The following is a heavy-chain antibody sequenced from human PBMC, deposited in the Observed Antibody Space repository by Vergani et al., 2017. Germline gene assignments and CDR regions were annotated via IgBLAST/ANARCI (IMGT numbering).Heavy chain of an antibody. CDR3: AKDLSRGYSGYDPPTLFDY. J-gene: IGHJ4*02. D-gene: IGHD5-12*01. V-gene: IGHV3-23*01. Sequence: EVQLLESEGGLVQPGGSLRLSCAASGFTFSSYAMSWVRQAPGKGLEWVSAISGSGGSTYYADSVKGRFTISRDNSKNTLYLQMNSLRAEDTAVYYCAKDLSRGYSGYDPPTLFDYWGQGTLVTVSS. CDR2: ISGSGGST. CDR1: GFTFSSYA.